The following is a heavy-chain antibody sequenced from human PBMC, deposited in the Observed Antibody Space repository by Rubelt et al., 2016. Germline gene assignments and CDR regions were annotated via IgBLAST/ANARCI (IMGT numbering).Heavy chain of an antibody. V-gene: IGHV6-1*01. Sequence: QVQLQQSGPGLVKPSQTLSLTCAISGDNVSNNRVAWNWIRQSPSRGLEWLGRTYYTSKWYNDYGTSVKSRATINPEPSKTQVDLQLNSVTPDDTAGYYCARGDKQAIDYWGQGTLVTVSS. CDR2: TYYTSKWYN. J-gene: IGHJ4*02. CDR3: ARGDKQAIDY. CDR1: GDNVSNNRVA. D-gene: IGHD1/OR15-1a*01.